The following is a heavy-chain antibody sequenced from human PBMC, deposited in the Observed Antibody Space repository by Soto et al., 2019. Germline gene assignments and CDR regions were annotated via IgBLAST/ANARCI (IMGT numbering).Heavy chain of an antibody. CDR1: GDSVTSGSIY. CDR3: ARDRGNFGVVLADFYQYGMDV. Sequence: QVQLQESGPGLVKPSETLSLTCTVSGDSVTSGSIYWSWIRQPPGKGLEWIGYVHYTGSTNYNPSLQSRVAISVDTSKNPFSLTLSSVAAADTGVYYCARDRGNFGVVLADFYQYGMDVWGQGTAVTVSS. V-gene: IGHV4-61*03. CDR2: VHYTGST. J-gene: IGHJ6*02. D-gene: IGHD3-3*01.